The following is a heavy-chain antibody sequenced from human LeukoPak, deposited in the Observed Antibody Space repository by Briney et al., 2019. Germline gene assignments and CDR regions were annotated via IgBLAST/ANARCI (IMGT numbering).Heavy chain of an antibody. J-gene: IGHJ4*02. CDR1: VGTYRSYA. Sequence: SVKVSCKASVGTYRSYAISWVRQAPGQGLEWMGRIIPIFGIANYAQKFQGRVTITADKSTSTAYMELSSLRSEDTAVYYCARDHSEDDGDYPRGDYWGQGTLVTVSS. V-gene: IGHV1-69*04. CDR2: IIPIFGIA. CDR3: ARDHSEDDGDYPRGDY. D-gene: IGHD4-17*01.